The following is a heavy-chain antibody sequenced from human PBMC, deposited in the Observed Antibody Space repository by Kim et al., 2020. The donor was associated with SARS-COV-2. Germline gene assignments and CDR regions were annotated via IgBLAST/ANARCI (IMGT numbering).Heavy chain of an antibody. J-gene: IGHJ4*02. D-gene: IGHD6-19*01. V-gene: IGHV1-3*01. CDR3: AREAAWGSGWFSGGYFDY. Sequence: QGRGTITRDTSASTAYMELSSLRSEDTAVYYCAREAAWGSGWFSGGYFDYWGQGTLVTVSS.